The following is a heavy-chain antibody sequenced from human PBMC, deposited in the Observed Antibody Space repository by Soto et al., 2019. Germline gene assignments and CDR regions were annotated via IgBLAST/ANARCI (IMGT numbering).Heavy chain of an antibody. D-gene: IGHD3-10*01. J-gene: IGHJ6*02. V-gene: IGHV4-59*08. CDR1: GGSISSYY. CDR2: VHHSWAS. Sequence: QVQLQESGPGLVKPSETMSLSCTVSGGSISSYYWSWFRQSPGKRMEWIGYVHHSWASRYSPSLQSRVDVSLDTSKSQFSLMVPSVTATDTAVYYCARQGFGPLHGLVDVWGQGTTVTVSS. CDR3: ARQGFGPLHGLVDV.